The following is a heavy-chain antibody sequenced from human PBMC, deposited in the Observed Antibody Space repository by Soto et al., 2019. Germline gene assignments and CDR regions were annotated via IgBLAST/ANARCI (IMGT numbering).Heavy chain of an antibody. CDR3: ARHVYSSSWYVFYP. V-gene: IGHV4-39*01. Sequence: PSETLSLTCTVSGGSISSSSYYWGWIHQPPGTGLELILSIYYIGSTYYNPSLQSRFTISVDTSKNKFSMKLSSVTAADTAVYYCARHVYSSSWYVFYPWGQGTLVTVSS. CDR2: IYYIGST. CDR1: GGSISSSSYY. J-gene: IGHJ5*02. D-gene: IGHD6-13*01.